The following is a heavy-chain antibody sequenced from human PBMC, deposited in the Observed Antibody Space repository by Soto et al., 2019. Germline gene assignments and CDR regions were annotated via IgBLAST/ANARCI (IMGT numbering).Heavy chain of an antibody. CDR1: GFTFSSYS. J-gene: IGHJ6*02. CDR3: AGERVLLWFGELSDLYGMDV. Sequence: PWGSLRLSCAASGFTFSSYSMNWVRQAPGKGLEWVSSISSSSSYIYYADSVKGRFTISRDNAKNSLYLQMNSLRAEDTAVYYCAGERVLLWFGELSDLYGMDVWGQGTTVTVSS. V-gene: IGHV3-21*01. D-gene: IGHD3-10*01. CDR2: ISSSSSYI.